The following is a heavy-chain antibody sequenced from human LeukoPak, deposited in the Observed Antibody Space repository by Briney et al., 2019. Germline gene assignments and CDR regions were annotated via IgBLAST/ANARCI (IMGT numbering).Heavy chain of an antibody. CDR3: ARGPTYYYGSGSY. CDR2: IWYDGSNK. CDR1: GFTFSSYG. J-gene: IGHJ4*02. V-gene: IGHV3-33*08. Sequence: GGSLRLSCAASGFTFSSYGMHWVRQAPGKGLEWVAVIWYDGSNKYYADSVKGRFTISRDNSKNTLYLQMNSLRAEDTAVYYCARGPTYYYGSGSYWGQGTPVTVSS. D-gene: IGHD3-10*01.